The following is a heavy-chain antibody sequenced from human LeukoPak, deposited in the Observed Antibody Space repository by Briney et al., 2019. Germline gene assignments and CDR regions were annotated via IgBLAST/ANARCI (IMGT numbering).Heavy chain of an antibody. Sequence: GGSLRLSCEASGFPLSSYWMNWVRQAPGKGLEWVANVKEDGSEKYYVDSVKGRFIISRDNAKNSLYLQMNSLRAEDAAVYYCAKAPVTTCSGAYCYPFDYWGQGTLVTVSS. CDR3: AKAPVTTCSGAYCYPFDY. V-gene: IGHV3-7*03. J-gene: IGHJ4*02. CDR2: VKEDGSEK. CDR1: GFPLSSYW. D-gene: IGHD2-15*01.